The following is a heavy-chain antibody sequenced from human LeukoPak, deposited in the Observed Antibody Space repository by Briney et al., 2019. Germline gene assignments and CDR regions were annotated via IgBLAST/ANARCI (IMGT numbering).Heavy chain of an antibody. CDR3: ARARGDCSGGRCYAYYYGMDV. D-gene: IGHD2-15*01. J-gene: IGHJ6*02. V-gene: IGHV4-61*02. CDR1: GGSISSGSYY. CDR2: IYISGNT. Sequence: PSETLSLTCIVSGGSISSGSYYWSWIRQPAGKGLEWIGRIYISGNTNYNPSLKSRVTISIDTSKNQFSLKLSSVTAADTAVYYCARARGDCSGGRCYAYYYGMDVWGQGATVTVSS.